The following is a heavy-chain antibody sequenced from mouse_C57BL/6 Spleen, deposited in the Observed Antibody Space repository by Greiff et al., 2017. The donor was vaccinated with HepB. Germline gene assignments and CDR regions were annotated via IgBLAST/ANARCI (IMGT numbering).Heavy chain of an antibody. CDR3: TRHYGSSPHSAMDS. D-gene: IGHD1-1*01. J-gene: IGHJ4*01. CDR1: GFNIKDYY. Sequence: VQLQQSGAELVRPGASVKLSCTASGFNIKDYYMHWVKQRPEQGLEWIGRIDPEDGDTEYAPKFKGKATMTADTSSNTAYLQLSSLTSEDTAVYYCTRHYGSSPHSAMDSWGQGTSVTVSS. V-gene: IGHV14-1*01. CDR2: IDPEDGDT.